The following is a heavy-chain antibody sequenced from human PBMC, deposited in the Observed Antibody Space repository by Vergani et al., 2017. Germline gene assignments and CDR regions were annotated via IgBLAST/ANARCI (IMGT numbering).Heavy chain of an antibody. Sequence: QVQLQQWGAGLLKPSETLSLTCAVYGGSFSGYYWSWIRQPPGKGLEWIGEINHSGSTNYNPSLKSRVTISVDTSKNQFSLKLSSVTAADTAVYYCARGRDSSGYDFDYWGQGTLVTVSS. CDR1: GGSFSGYY. CDR3: ARGRDSSGYDFDY. V-gene: IGHV4-34*01. J-gene: IGHJ4*02. CDR2: INHSGST. D-gene: IGHD3-22*01.